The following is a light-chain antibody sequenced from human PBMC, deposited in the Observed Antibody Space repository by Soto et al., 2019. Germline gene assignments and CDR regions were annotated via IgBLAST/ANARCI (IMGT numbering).Light chain of an antibody. V-gene: IGKV3-15*01. CDR2: GSS. Sequence: EIVMTQSPATLSVSPGGRATLSCRASQSVSSTLAWYQQKPGQAPRLLIYGSSTRATGVPARFSGSGSGTEFTLSISSLQSEDFAVYYCQQYNNWPPLTFGGGTKVDIK. J-gene: IGKJ4*01. CDR3: QQYNNWPPLT. CDR1: QSVSST.